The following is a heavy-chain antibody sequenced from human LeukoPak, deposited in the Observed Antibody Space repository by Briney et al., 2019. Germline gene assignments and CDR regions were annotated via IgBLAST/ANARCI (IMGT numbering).Heavy chain of an antibody. Sequence: GGSLRLSCAASGFTFSSYSMNWVRKAPGKGLEWVSSISSSSSYIYYADSVKGRFTISRDNAKNSLYLQMNNLRDEDTAVYYCARDSTVIHYYYMDVWGKGTTVTVSS. D-gene: IGHD4-17*01. J-gene: IGHJ6*03. CDR2: ISSSSSYI. V-gene: IGHV3-21*01. CDR3: ARDSTVIHYYYMDV. CDR1: GFTFSSYS.